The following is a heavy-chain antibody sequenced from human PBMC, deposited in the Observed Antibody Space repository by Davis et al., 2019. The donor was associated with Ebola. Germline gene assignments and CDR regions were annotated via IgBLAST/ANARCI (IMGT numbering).Heavy chain of an antibody. CDR1: GFTFSSYA. CDR2: ISYDGSNK. V-gene: IGHV3-30-3*01. CDR3: ARDRIGGFWSGYYLYYYYYGMDV. Sequence: PGGSLRLSCAASGFTFSSYAMHWVRQAPGKGLEWVAVISYDGSNKYYADSVKGRFTISRDNSKNTLYLQMNSLRAEDTAVYYCARDRIGGFWSGYYLYYYYYGMDVWGQGTTVTVSS. J-gene: IGHJ6*02. D-gene: IGHD3-3*01.